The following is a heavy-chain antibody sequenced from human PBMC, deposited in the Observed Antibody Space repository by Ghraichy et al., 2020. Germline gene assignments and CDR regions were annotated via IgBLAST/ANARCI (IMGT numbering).Heavy chain of an antibody. CDR2: ISYDGSSK. CDR3: AKDAAYCSGGICYSGASFVH. J-gene: IGHJ4*02. V-gene: IGHV3-30-3*01. D-gene: IGHD2-15*01. Sequence: GGSLRLSCAASGFTFSDYAMHWVRQAPGKGLEWVAAISYDGSSKYYAGSVKGRFTISRDNSKNTMYLQMDSLRAEDTAVYYWAKDAAYCSGGICYSGASFVHWGQGTLVTVSS. CDR1: GFTFSDYA.